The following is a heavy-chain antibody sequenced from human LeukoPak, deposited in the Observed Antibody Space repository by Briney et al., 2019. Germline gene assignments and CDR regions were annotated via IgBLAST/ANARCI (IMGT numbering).Heavy chain of an antibody. D-gene: IGHD3-10*01. V-gene: IGHV1-46*04. CDR3: ARGITMIRGIIRGWFDP. CDR2: INPSVGSA. CDR1: GYTFTRYY. Sequence: ASVKVSCKASGYTFTRYYIHWVRQAPGQGLEWMGIINPSVGSANYAQKLQGRVTMTRDTSTSTAYMELSSLRSEDTAVYYCARGITMIRGIIRGWFDPWGQGTLVTVSS. J-gene: IGHJ5*02.